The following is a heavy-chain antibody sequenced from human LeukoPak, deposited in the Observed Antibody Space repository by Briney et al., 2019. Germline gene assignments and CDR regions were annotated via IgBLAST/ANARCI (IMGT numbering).Heavy chain of an antibody. J-gene: IGHJ2*01. V-gene: IGHV3-23*01. CDR1: GFTLSSYA. D-gene: IGHD5-12*01. CDR2: ISDTGNT. Sequence: GGSLRLSCAASGFTLSSYAMSWVRQAPGKGLEWVSAISDTGNTYHADSVKGRFTISRDNSKNTLYLQMNSLRAEDTAVYYCAKAWPHWYFDLWGRGTLVTVSS. CDR3: AKAWPHWYFDL.